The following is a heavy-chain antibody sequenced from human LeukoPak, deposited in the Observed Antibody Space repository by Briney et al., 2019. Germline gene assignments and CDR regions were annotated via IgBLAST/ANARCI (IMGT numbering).Heavy chain of an antibody. CDR1: GFTFSTYS. CDR2: ISSSSSNI. J-gene: IGHJ4*02. D-gene: IGHD6-19*01. Sequence: GGSLRLSCAASGFTFSTYSMNWVRQAPGKGLEWVSSISSSSSNIYYADSVKGRCTISRDNAKNSLYLQMNSLRAEDTAVYYCARVRTQGIAVAGTVYHFDYWGQGTLVTVSS. CDR3: ARVRTQGIAVAGTVYHFDY. V-gene: IGHV3-21*01.